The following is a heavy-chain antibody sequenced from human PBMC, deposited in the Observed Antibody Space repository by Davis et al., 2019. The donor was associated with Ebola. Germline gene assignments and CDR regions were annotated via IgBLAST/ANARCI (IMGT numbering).Heavy chain of an antibody. Sequence: GESLKISCAASGFTFSDYSMYWVRQAPGKGLEWVSAMSYDGFSKYYADSVKGRFTISRDSTKNTVDLQMDSLSLEDTGLYYCAREGGTSGRCGWFDSWGQGTLVTVSS. CDR3: AREGGTSGRCGWFDS. CDR1: GFTFSDYS. D-gene: IGHD6-19*01. J-gene: IGHJ5*01. CDR2: MSYDGFSK. V-gene: IGHV3-30*03.